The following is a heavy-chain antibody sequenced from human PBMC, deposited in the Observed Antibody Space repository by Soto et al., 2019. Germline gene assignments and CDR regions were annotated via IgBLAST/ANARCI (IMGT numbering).Heavy chain of an antibody. Sequence: GGSLRLSCSVSGFTFSSYAMHWVRQAPGKGLEYVSAISSNGGSTYYADSVKGRFTISRDNSKNTLYLQMSSLRAEDTAVYYCVKEIPYYYDSSGSSYIWGQGTMVTVSS. J-gene: IGHJ3*02. V-gene: IGHV3-64D*08. D-gene: IGHD3-22*01. CDR3: VKEIPYYYDSSGSSYI. CDR2: ISSNGGST. CDR1: GFTFSSYA.